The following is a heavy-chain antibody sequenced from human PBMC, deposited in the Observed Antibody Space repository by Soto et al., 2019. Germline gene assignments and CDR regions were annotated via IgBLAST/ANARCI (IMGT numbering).Heavy chain of an antibody. J-gene: IGHJ6*02. CDR3: VKAVGNWNDYYYYGMDV. Sequence: GSLSLSCSASGFTFSSYAMHRVRQAPGKGLEYVSAISSNGGSTYYADSVKGRFTISRDNSKNTLYLQLSSLRAEDTAVYYCVKAVGNWNDYYYYGMDVWGQGTTVTVSS. CDR2: ISSNGGST. CDR1: GFTFSSYA. D-gene: IGHD1-1*01. V-gene: IGHV3-64D*06.